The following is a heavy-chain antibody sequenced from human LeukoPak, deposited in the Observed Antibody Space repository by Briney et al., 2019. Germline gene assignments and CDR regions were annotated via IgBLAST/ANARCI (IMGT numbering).Heavy chain of an antibody. Sequence: ASVKVSCKASGYTFSSYGISWVRQAPGQGLEWMAWISAYNGNTKYAQKLQGRVTMTTDTSTNTAYMQLRSLRSDDTAVYYCARDESSGSYYFDYWGQGTLVTVSS. CDR2: ISAYNGNT. CDR3: ARDESSGSYYFDY. J-gene: IGHJ4*02. CDR1: GYTFSSYG. V-gene: IGHV1-18*01. D-gene: IGHD1-26*01.